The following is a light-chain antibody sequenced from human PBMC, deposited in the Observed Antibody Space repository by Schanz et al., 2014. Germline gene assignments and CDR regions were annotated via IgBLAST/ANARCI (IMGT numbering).Light chain of an antibody. CDR2: DVS. CDR1: SSDVGAYSY. J-gene: IGLJ3*02. V-gene: IGLV2-14*03. Sequence: QSALTQPASVSGSPGQSITISCTGTSSDVGAYSYVSWYQQHPGKVPKLIVFDVSDRPSGVPARFSGSKSGTSASLAISGLQSEDEADYYCAAWDDSLNGWVFGGGTKVTVL. CDR3: AAWDDSLNGWV.